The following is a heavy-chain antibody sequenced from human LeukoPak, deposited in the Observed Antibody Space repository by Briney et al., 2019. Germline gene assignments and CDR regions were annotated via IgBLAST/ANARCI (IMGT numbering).Heavy chain of an antibody. CDR3: ARLEMTTHFEY. CDR2: IYYSGST. J-gene: IGHJ4*02. V-gene: IGHV4-39*01. CDR1: GGSISSSRYY. Sequence: SETLSLTCTVSGGSISSSRYYWGWIRQPPGKGLEWIGSIYYSGSTYYNPSLKSRVTISVDTSKNQFSLKRSSVTAADTDVFYCARLEMTTHFEYWLGRTEVTVSS. D-gene: IGHD5-24*01.